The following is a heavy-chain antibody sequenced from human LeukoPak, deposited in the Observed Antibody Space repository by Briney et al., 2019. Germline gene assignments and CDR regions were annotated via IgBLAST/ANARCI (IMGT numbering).Heavy chain of an antibody. V-gene: IGHV4-39*01. CDR2: IYYSGST. J-gene: IGHJ5*02. CDR3: ARHRPLYYYGSGSLRFDP. D-gene: IGHD3-10*01. Sequence: SETLSLTCTVSGGSISSSSYYWGWIRQPPGKGLEWIGSIYYSGSTYYNPSLKSRVTISVDTSKNQFSLKLSSVTAADTAVYYCARHRPLYYYGSGSLRFDPWGQGTLVTVSS. CDR1: GGSISSSSYY.